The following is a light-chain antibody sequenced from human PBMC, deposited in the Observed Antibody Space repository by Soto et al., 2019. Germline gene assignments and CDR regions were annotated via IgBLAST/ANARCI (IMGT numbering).Light chain of an antibody. CDR3: QQTYSTPYT. CDR2: TSG. Sequence: IQMTQSPSSLSASVGDRVTITCRASQRITTYLNWYQQKPGEAPKLLISTSGTLQRGVPSRFSRTGSWTDFTLPITALRPADFATYFCQQTYSTPYTFGQGTKLEIK. V-gene: IGKV1-39*01. J-gene: IGKJ2*01. CDR1: QRITTY.